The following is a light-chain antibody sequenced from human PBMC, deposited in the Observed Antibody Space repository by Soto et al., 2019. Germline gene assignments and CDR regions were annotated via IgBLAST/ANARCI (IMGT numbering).Light chain of an antibody. V-gene: IGLV2-14*01. CDR3: SSYTSSSTLYV. J-gene: IGLJ1*01. Sequence: QSVLTQPASVSGSPGQSITISCTGTSSDVGGYNYFSWYQQHPGKAPKLMIYDVSNRPSGVSNRFSGSKSGNTASPTISGLQAEDEADYYCSSYTSSSTLYVFGTGTKLTVL. CDR1: SSDVGGYNY. CDR2: DVS.